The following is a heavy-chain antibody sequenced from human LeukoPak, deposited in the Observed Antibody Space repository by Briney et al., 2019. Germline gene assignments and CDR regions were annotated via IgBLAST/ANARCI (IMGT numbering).Heavy chain of an antibody. D-gene: IGHD6-13*01. CDR1: GGSISSYY. Sequence: SETLSLTCTVSGGSISSYYWIWIRQPPGKRLEWIGYSYYSGRTAYNPSLKSRVTISVDTSKNQFSLKMTSVTAADTAVYYCARDAVNSGYSSSWYSGSPLDYWGQGTLVTVSS. J-gene: IGHJ4*02. V-gene: IGHV4-59*13. CDR3: ARDAVNSGYSSSWYSGSPLDY. CDR2: SYYSGRT.